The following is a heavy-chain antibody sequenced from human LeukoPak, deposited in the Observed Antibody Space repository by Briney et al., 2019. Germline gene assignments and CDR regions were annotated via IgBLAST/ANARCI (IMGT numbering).Heavy chain of an antibody. V-gene: IGHV1-2*02. CDR1: GYTFTGYY. Sequence: GASVKVSCKASGYTFTGYYMHWVRQAPGQGLEWMGWINPNSGGTNYAQKFQGRVTMTRDTSISTAYMELSRLRSDDTAVYYCASLGGYCSGGSCPPRNNWFDPWGQGTLVTVSS. CDR2: INPNSGGT. CDR3: ASLGGYCSGGSCPPRNNWFDP. J-gene: IGHJ5*02. D-gene: IGHD2-15*01.